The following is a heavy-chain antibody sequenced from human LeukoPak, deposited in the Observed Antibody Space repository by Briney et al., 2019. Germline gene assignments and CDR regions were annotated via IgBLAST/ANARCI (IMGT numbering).Heavy chain of an antibody. CDR3: ARDRTTYYYDSSGSYFDY. D-gene: IGHD3-22*01. CDR2: ISYDGSNK. CDR1: GFTFSSYA. Sequence: PGRSLRLSCAASGFTFSSYAMHWVRQAPGKGLEWVAVISYDGSNKYYADSGKGRFTTSRDNSKNTLYLQMNSLRAEDTAVYYCARDRTTYYYDSSGSYFDYWGQGTLVTVSS. V-gene: IGHV3-30*01. J-gene: IGHJ4*02.